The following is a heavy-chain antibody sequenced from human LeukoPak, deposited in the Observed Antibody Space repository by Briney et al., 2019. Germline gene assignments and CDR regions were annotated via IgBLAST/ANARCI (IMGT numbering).Heavy chain of an antibody. V-gene: IGHV4-39*07. Sequence: SETLSLTCTVSGGSISSSSYYWGWIRQPPGKGLEWIGSIYYSGSTYYNPSLKSRVTISVDTSKNQFSLKLSSVTAADTAVYYCARVKHITIFGVVITDWYFDLWGRGTLVTVSS. D-gene: IGHD3-3*01. CDR1: GGSISSSSYY. J-gene: IGHJ2*01. CDR2: IYYSGST. CDR3: ARVKHITIFGVVITDWYFDL.